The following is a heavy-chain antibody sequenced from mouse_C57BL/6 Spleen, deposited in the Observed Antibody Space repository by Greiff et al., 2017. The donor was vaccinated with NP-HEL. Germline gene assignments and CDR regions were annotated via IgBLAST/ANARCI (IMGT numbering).Heavy chain of an antibody. CDR1: GYTFTSYT. V-gene: IGHV1-4*01. CDR3: ARSRDYLFAY. J-gene: IGHJ3*01. Sequence: QVQLKQSGAELARPGASVKMSCKASGYTFTSYTMHWVKQRPGQGLEWIGYINPSSGYTKYNQKFKDKATLTADKSSSTAYMQLSSLTSEDSAVYYCARSRDYLFAYWGQGTLVTVSA. D-gene: IGHD2-4*01. CDR2: INPSSGYT.